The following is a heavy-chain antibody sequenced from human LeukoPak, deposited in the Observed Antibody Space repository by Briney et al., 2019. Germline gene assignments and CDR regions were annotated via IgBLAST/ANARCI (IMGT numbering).Heavy chain of an antibody. J-gene: IGHJ4*02. Sequence: PSETLSLTCAVYGGSFSGYYWSWIRQPPGKGLEWIGYIHYSGSTNYNPSLKSRVTISVDTSKNQFSLRLNSVTAADTAVYYCARLSSGSSSWYDIDYWGQGTLVTVSS. CDR2: IHYSGST. V-gene: IGHV4-59*08. CDR1: GGSFSGYY. D-gene: IGHD6-13*01. CDR3: ARLSSGSSSWYDIDY.